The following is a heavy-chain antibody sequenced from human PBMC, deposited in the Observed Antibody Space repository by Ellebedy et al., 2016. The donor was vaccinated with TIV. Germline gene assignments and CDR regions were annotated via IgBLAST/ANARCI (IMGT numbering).Heavy chain of an antibody. CDR2: IIPIFGTA. Sequence: SVKVSXKASGYTFTSYYMHWVRQAPGQGLEWMGGIIPIFGTANYAQKFQGRVTITADESTSTAYMELSSLRSEDTAVYYCASEYCSGGSCYVVGIFYWGQGTLVTVSS. V-gene: IGHV1-69*13. J-gene: IGHJ4*02. CDR1: GYTFTSYY. CDR3: ASEYCSGGSCYVVGIFY. D-gene: IGHD2-15*01.